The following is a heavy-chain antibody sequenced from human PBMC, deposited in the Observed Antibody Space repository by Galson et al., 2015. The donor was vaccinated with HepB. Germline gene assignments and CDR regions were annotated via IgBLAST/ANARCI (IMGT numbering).Heavy chain of an antibody. CDR2: IRYDGSNK. J-gene: IGHJ4*02. Sequence: SLRLSCAASGFTFSSYGMHWVRQAPGKGLEWVAFIRYDGSNKYYADSVKGRFTISRDNSKNTLYLQMNSLRAEDTAVYYCAKDPVRGSYGNGYFDYWGQGTLVTVSS. CDR1: GFTFSSYG. D-gene: IGHD1-26*01. V-gene: IGHV3-30*02. CDR3: AKDPVRGSYGNGYFDY.